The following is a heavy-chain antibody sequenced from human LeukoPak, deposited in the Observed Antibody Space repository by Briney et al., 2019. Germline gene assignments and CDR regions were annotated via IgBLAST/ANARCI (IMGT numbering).Heavy chain of an antibody. Sequence: GGSLRLSCAASGFTFSNYNMLWVRQAPGKGLEWVSYIRSDSSTIYYAASVKGRFTISRDKGQNSLFLQMTSLRVDDTAVYYCARGITTIFGVSPMDVWGKGTTVTVSS. CDR2: IRSDSSTI. CDR1: GFTFSNYN. V-gene: IGHV3-48*01. D-gene: IGHD3-3*01. J-gene: IGHJ6*03. CDR3: ARGITTIFGVSPMDV.